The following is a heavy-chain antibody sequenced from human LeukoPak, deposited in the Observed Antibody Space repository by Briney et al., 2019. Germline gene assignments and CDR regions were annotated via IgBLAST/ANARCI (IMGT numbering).Heavy chain of an antibody. V-gene: IGHV3-21*01. CDR2: ISSSSSYI. Sequence: GGSLRLSCAASGFTFSSYSMNWVRQAPGKGLEWVSSISSSSSYIYYADSVKGRFTISRDNAKNSLYLQMNSLRAEDTAVYYCARGVGWFGGRPDWFDPWGQGTLVTVSS. D-gene: IGHD3-10*01. CDR3: ARGVGWFGGRPDWFDP. J-gene: IGHJ5*02. CDR1: GFTFSSYS.